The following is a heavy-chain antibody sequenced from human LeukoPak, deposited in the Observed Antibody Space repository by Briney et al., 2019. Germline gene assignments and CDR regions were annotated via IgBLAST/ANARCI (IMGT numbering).Heavy chain of an antibody. Sequence: SETLSLTCTVSGGSISSGSYYWSWIRQPAGKGLEWIGRIYTSGSTNYNPSLKSRVTISVDTSKNQFSLKLRSVTAADTAVYYCARGTMQWARNWFDPWGQGTLVTVSS. CDR1: GGSISSGSYY. D-gene: IGHD6-19*01. CDR2: IYTSGST. CDR3: ARGTMQWARNWFDP. J-gene: IGHJ5*02. V-gene: IGHV4-61*02.